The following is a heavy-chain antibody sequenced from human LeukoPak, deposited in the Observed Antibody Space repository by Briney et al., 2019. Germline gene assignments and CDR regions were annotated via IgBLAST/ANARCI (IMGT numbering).Heavy chain of an antibody. Sequence: ASVKVSCKASGYTFTSYDINWVRQATGQGLEWMGWMNPNSGNTGYAQKFQGRVTITRNTSISTAYMELSSLRSEDTAVYYCARGMYYDFWSGPDAFDIWGQGTMVTVSS. V-gene: IGHV1-8*03. CDR1: GYTFTSYD. CDR2: MNPNSGNT. J-gene: IGHJ3*02. CDR3: ARGMYYDFWSGPDAFDI. D-gene: IGHD3-3*01.